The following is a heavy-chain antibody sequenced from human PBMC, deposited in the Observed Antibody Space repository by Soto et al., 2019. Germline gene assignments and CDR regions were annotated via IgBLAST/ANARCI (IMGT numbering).Heavy chain of an antibody. CDR2: IYFSGRN. Sequence: PSETLSLTCSVSGGSISSHSHYWGWIRQPPGKGLEWIGYIYFSGRNYYNTSLKSRVTISVDTSKNQFSLKLSSVTAADTAVYYCARVSEYSYGYPNFDYWGQGTLVTVSS. CDR3: ARVSEYSYGYPNFDY. J-gene: IGHJ4*02. CDR1: GGSISSHSHY. D-gene: IGHD5-18*01. V-gene: IGHV4-39*07.